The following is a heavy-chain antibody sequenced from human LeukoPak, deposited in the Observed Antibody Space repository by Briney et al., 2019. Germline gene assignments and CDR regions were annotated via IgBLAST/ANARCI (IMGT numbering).Heavy chain of an antibody. CDR3: ARYFDSGVVRGVINNDLDH. V-gene: IGHV1-18*01. J-gene: IGHJ4*02. D-gene: IGHD3-10*01. CDR1: GYTFTSYG. CDR2: ISAYNGNT. Sequence: ASVKVSCKASGYTFTSYGVSWVRQAPGQGLEWMGWISAYNGNTNYAQKLQGRVTMTTDTSTSTAYMGLRSLRSDDTAVYYCARYFDSGVVRGVINNDLDHWGQGTLVTVSS.